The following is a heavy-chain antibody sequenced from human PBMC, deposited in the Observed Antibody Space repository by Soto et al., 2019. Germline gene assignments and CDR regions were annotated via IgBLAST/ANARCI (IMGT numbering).Heavy chain of an antibody. CDR3: ARDVGATGD. D-gene: IGHD1-26*01. J-gene: IGHJ4*02. V-gene: IGHV1-3*01. CDR2: INAGNGNT. CDR1: GYTFSSYS. Sequence: QVQLVQAGAEVKKPGASVKVSCKASGYTFSSYSMQWVRQAPGQRLAWMGWINAGNGNTKYSQKFQGRVTITRDTSARTAYMELSTLRCEATAVYYCARDVGATGDWGQGTRVTVSS.